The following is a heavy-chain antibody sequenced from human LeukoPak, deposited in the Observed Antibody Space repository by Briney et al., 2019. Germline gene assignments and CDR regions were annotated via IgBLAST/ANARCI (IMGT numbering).Heavy chain of an antibody. Sequence: SETLSLTCTVSGYSISSGYYWGWIRQPPGKGLEWIGSIYHSGSTYYNPSLKSRVTISVDTSKNQFSLKLSSVTAADTAVYYCARDPSNYMVRGVRGFDYWGQGTLVTVSS. CDR3: ARDPSNYMVRGVRGFDY. CDR1: GYSISSGYY. J-gene: IGHJ4*02. CDR2: IYHSGST. D-gene: IGHD3-10*01. V-gene: IGHV4-38-2*02.